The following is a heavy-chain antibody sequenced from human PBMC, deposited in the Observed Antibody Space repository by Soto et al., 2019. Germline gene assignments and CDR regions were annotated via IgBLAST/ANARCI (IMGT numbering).Heavy chain of an antibody. CDR1: GGSISSYY. V-gene: IGHV4-59*01. J-gene: IGHJ6*02. CDR2: IYYSGST. D-gene: IGHD3-10*01. CDR3: AREGSGSHKEYYYYGMDV. Sequence: SETLSLTCTVSGGSISSYYWSWIRQPPGKGLEWIGYIYYSGSTNYNPSLKSRVTISVDTSKNQFSLKLSSVTAADTAVYYCAREGSGSHKEYYYYGMDVWGQGTTVTVYS.